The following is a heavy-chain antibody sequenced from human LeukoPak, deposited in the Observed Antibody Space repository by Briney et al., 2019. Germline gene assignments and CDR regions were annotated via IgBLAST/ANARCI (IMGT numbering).Heavy chain of an antibody. CDR2: IKHDGTEK. CDR3: AKLAKYFYGSETYYFFEH. D-gene: IGHD3-10*01. Sequence: PGGSLRLSCGASGFSFTIYWMGWVRQAPGKGLEWVANIKHDGTEKYYVDSVKGRFTISRDNAKNSLYLQMNSLRVEDTAVYYCAKLAKYFYGSETYYFFEHWGQGTPVTASS. CDR1: GFSFTIYW. V-gene: IGHV3-7*01. J-gene: IGHJ4*02.